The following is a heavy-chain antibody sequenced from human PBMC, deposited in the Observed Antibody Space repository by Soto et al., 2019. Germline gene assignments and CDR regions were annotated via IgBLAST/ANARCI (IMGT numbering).Heavy chain of an antibody. V-gene: IGHV4-59*01. CDR2: IYYSGST. CDR1: GGSISSYY. D-gene: IGHD6-19*01. J-gene: IGHJ4*02. Sequence: SETLSLTCTVSGGSISSYYWSWIRQPPGKGLEWIGYIYYSGSTNYNPSLKSRVTISVDTSKNQFSLKLSSVTAADTAVYYCARAMAGLNFDYWGQGTLVTVSS. CDR3: ARAMAGLNFDY.